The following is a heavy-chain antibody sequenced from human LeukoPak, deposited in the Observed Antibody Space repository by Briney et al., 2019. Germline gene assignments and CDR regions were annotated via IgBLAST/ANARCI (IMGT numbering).Heavy chain of an antibody. J-gene: IGHJ4*02. V-gene: IGHV3-23*01. CDR3: AKDPTLYSSGWPDY. Sequence: GGSLRLSYAASGFTFSSYAMSWVRQAPGKGLEWVSAISGSGGSTYYADSVKGRFTISRDNSKNTLYLQMNSLRAEDTAVYYCAKDPTLYSSGWPDYWGQGTLVTVSS. CDR2: ISGSGGST. D-gene: IGHD6-19*01. CDR1: GFTFSSYA.